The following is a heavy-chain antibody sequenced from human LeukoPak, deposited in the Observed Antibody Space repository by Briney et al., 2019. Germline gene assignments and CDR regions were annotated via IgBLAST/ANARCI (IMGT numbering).Heavy chain of an antibody. J-gene: IGHJ3*02. CDR3: ARMTAHAFDI. CDR2: INGDGGRT. Sequence: GGPLRLSCAASGFTFSSYWMHWVRQAPGKGLVWVSCINGDGGRTNYADSVKGRFTISRDNAKNTLYLQMNSLRAEDTAVYYCARMTAHAFDIWGQGTMVTVSS. V-gene: IGHV3-74*01. D-gene: IGHD2-21*02. CDR1: GFTFSSYW.